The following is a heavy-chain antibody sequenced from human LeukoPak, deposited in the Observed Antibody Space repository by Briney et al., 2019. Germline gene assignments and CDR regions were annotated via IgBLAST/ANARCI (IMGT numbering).Heavy chain of an antibody. D-gene: IGHD6-13*01. CDR2: ISWNSGSI. J-gene: IGHJ4*02. V-gene: IGHV3-9*01. CDR3: AKDMGSSWDGGSLYDY. CDR1: GFTFDDYA. Sequence: GGSLRLSCAASGFTFDDYATHWVRQAPGKGLEWVSGISWNSGSIGYADSVKGRFTISRDNAKNSLYLQMNSLRAEDTALYYCAKDMGSSWDGGSLYDYWGQGTLVTVSS.